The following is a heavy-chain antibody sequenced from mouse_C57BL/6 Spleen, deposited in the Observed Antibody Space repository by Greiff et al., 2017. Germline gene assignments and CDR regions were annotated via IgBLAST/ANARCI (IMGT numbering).Heavy chain of an antibody. V-gene: IGHV2-5*01. J-gene: IGHJ4*01. D-gene: IGHD1-1*01. CDR3: AKKSPGSSNAIDY. CDR2: IWRGGST. CDR1: GFSLTSYG. Sequence: QVQLQQPGPGLVQPSQSLSITCTVSGFSLTSYGVHWVRQSPGKGLEWLGVIWRGGSTDYNAAFMSRLSITKDNSKSQVFFKMNSLQADDTAIYYCAKKSPGSSNAIDYWCQGTSVTVSS.